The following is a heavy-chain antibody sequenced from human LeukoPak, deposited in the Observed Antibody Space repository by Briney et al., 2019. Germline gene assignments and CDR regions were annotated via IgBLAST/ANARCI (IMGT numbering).Heavy chain of an antibody. CDR1: GFTFSSYS. Sequence: GGSLRLSCAASGFTFSSYSMSWVRQVPGKGLEWVTSISGSGGRTYYAASVKGRFTISRDNSKNTLYLQMNNLRAEDTALYYCAKDPLHYDSPHWFDYWGQGTLVTVSS. J-gene: IGHJ4*02. CDR3: AKDPLHYDSPHWFDY. D-gene: IGHD3-3*01. CDR2: ISGSGGRT. V-gene: IGHV3-23*01.